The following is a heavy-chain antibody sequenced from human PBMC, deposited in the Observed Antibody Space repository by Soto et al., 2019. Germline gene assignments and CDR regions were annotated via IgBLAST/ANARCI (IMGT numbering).Heavy chain of an antibody. CDR1: GFTFSIYA. CDR3: AKDAPGSGWLSDY. J-gene: IGHJ4*02. V-gene: IGHV3-23*01. D-gene: IGHD3-22*01. Sequence: EGQLLESGGGLVQAGGSLRLSCAASGFTFSIYAMSWVRQAPGKGLEWIATISGSGSATYADSAKGRFTISRDNSKNTLYLQVNSLRGEDTAVYYCAKDAPGSGWLSDYWGQGTLVTVSS. CDR2: ISGSGSAT.